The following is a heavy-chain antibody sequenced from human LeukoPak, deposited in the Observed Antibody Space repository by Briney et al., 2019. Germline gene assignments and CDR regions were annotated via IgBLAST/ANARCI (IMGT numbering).Heavy chain of an antibody. J-gene: IGHJ4*02. CDR3: ARANNSSWHN. Sequence: GGPLRHSCGASGFPFSSYSMNWVRQAPAKGREGVSYISSVSRTIYYADSVKGRFTVSRGNAKNSLYLQMNSLRVEDTAGYYCARANNSSWHNGGQGTLVTASS. V-gene: IGHV3-48*04. CDR1: GFPFSSYS. CDR2: ISSVSRTI. D-gene: IGHD6-13*01.